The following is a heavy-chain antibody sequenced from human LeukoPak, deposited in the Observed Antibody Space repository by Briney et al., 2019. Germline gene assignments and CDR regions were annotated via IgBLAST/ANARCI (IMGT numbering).Heavy chain of an antibody. J-gene: IGHJ4*02. D-gene: IGHD6-19*01. CDR3: ARAPTFSGWFDY. CDR1: GFTFSSYN. V-gene: IGHV3-21*01. Sequence: GGSLRLSCAASGFTFSSYNMNWVRQAPGKGLEWVSSISSNSSYIYYADSVKGRFTISRDNAKNSLYLQMNSLRVEDTAVYYCARAPTFSGWFDYWGQGTLVTVSS. CDR2: ISSNSSYI.